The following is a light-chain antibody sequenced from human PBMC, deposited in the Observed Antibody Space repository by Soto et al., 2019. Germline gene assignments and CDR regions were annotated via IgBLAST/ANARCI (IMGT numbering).Light chain of an antibody. Sequence: DIQMTQSPSSLSASVGDRVTITCRASQSISSYLNWYQQKPGKAPKLLIYAASSLQSGVPSRFSGSGSGTAFTLTISSLQPEDFATYYCQQSYSTPYTFGQGTQLEIK. CDR1: QSISSY. CDR2: AAS. J-gene: IGKJ2*01. V-gene: IGKV1-39*01. CDR3: QQSYSTPYT.